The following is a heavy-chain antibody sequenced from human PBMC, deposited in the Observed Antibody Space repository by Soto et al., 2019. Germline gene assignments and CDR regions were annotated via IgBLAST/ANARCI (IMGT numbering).Heavy chain of an antibody. J-gene: IGHJ4*02. CDR2: ISTSSSTM. D-gene: IGHD3-3*01. CDR1: GFTFSSYS. V-gene: IGHV3-48*01. Sequence: GGSLRLSCAASGFTFSSYSMNWVRQAPGKGLEWVSYISTSSSTMLYADSVKGRFTISRDNAKNSLYLQMNSLRAEDTTVYYCARLLWSGPRSLAYWGQETLVTVSS. CDR3: ARLLWSGPRSLAY.